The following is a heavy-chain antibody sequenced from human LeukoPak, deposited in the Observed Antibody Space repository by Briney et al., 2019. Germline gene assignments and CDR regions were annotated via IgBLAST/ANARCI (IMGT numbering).Heavy chain of an antibody. V-gene: IGHV3-48*03. Sequence: GGSLRLSCEASGFACNIYQMNWVREAPGKGLEWVSSIDRIPSILYYADSVRGRFTISRDNAAMYLQMNSLRPDDTAVYYCARSAVSGSDSYFDSWGQGTLVTVSS. D-gene: IGHD5-12*01. CDR2: IDRIPSIL. J-gene: IGHJ4*02. CDR1: GFACNIYQ. CDR3: ARSAVSGSDSYFDS.